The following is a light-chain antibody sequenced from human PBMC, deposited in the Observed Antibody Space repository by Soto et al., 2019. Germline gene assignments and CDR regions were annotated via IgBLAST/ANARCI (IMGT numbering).Light chain of an antibody. V-gene: IGKV2-28*01. CDR3: MQALQSPPT. CDR1: QNLLHRNGYNY. Sequence: DILVTQSPLSLPVTPGEPASISCRSSQNLLHRNGYNYLDWYLQKPGQSPQLLIYLGSNRASGVPDXXSGSGSGTDFTLKISRVEAEDVGVYYCMQALQSPPTFGQGTKVEIK. CDR2: LGS. J-gene: IGKJ1*01.